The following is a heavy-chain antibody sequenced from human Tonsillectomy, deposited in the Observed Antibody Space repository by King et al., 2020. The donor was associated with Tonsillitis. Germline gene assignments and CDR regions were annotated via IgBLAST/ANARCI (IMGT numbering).Heavy chain of an antibody. V-gene: IGHV4-30-2*01. Sequence: QLQESGSGLVKPSQTLSLTCAVSGGSISSGGYSWSWIRQPPGKGLEWIGYIYHSGSTYYNPSLKSRVTISVDRSKNQFSLKLSSVTAADTAVYYCARTMVRGIYYFDYWGQGTLVTVSS. CDR1: GGSISSGGYS. J-gene: IGHJ4*02. D-gene: IGHD3-10*01. CDR2: IYHSGST. CDR3: ARTMVRGIYYFDY.